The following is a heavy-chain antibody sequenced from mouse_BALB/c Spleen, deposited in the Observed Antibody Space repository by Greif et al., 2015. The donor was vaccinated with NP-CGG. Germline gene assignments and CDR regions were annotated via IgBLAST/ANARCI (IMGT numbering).Heavy chain of an antibody. J-gene: IGHJ3*01. Sequence: VKLMESGPGLVAPSQSLSITCTVSGFSLTDYGVNWVRQPPGKGLEWLGMIWGDGSTDYNSALKSRLSISKDNSKSXVFLKMNSLQTDDTARYYCAGDGFAYWGQGTLVTVSA. CDR2: IWGDGST. CDR1: GFSLTDYG. CDR3: AGDGFAY. V-gene: IGHV2-6-7*01.